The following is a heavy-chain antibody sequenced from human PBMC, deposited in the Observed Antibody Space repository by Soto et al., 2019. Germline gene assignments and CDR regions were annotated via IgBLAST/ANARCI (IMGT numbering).Heavy chain of an antibody. CDR2: ISAYSGNT. D-gene: IGHD3-9*01. J-gene: IGHJ4*02. V-gene: IGHV1-18*01. CDR3: ARQYDILTGYYLEVGY. Sequence: QVQLVQSGAEGKKPGASVKVSCKASGYTFTSYGISWVRQAPGQGLEWMGWISAYSGNTNYAQNLQGRVTMTTDTSTSTAYMELRSLRSDDTAVYYCARQYDILTGYYLEVGYWGQGTLVTVSS. CDR1: GYTFTSYG.